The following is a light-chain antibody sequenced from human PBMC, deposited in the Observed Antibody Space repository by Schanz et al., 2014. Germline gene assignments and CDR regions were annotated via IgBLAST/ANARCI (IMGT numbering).Light chain of an antibody. CDR3: QQYGSSPWT. J-gene: IGKJ1*01. CDR1: QSVTSN. CDR2: GAS. Sequence: EIVMTQSPATLSVSPGERVTLSCRASQSVTSNLAWYQQKPGQAPRPLIFGASTRATGIPDRFSGSGSGTDFTLTISRLEPEDFAVYYCQQYGSSPWTFGQGTKVEIK. V-gene: IGKV3-20*01.